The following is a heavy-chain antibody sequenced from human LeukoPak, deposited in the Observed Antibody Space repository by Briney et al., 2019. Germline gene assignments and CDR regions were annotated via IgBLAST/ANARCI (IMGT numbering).Heavy chain of an antibody. V-gene: IGHV1-24*01. J-gene: IGHJ5*02. CDR1: GYTLTELS. Sequence: GASVKVSCKVSGYTLTELSMHWVRQAPGKGLEWMGGFDPEDGETIYAQKFQGRVTMTEDTSTDTAYMELSSLRSEDTAVYYCAGVGIAAAGTEFFFDPWGLGTLVTVSS. CDR3: AGVGIAAAGTEFFFDP. CDR2: FDPEDGET. D-gene: IGHD6-13*01.